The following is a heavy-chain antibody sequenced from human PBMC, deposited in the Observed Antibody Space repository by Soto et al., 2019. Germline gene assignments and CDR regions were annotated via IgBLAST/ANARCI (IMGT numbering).Heavy chain of an antibody. V-gene: IGHV3-33*01. CDR3: ARETRIAAAVNNWFDP. CDR2: IWYDGSNK. CDR1: GFTFGSYG. D-gene: IGHD6-13*01. Sequence: QVQLVESGGGVVQPGRSLRLSCAASGFTFGSYGMHWVRQAPGKGLEWVAVIWYDGSNKYYADSVKGRFTISRDNSKNTLYLQMNSLRAEDTAVYYCARETRIAAAVNNWFDPWGQGTLVTVSS. J-gene: IGHJ5*02.